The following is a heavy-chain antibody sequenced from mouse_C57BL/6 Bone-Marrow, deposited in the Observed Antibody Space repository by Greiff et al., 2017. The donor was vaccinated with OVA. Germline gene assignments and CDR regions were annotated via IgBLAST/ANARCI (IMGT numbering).Heavy chain of an antibody. Sequence: QVQLQQSGAELVKPGASVKISCKASGYAFSSYWMNWVKQRPGKGLEWIGQIYPGDGDTNYNGKFKGKATLTADKSSSTAYMQLSSLTSEDSAVYFCARRAVVATKWYSDVWGTGTTVTVSS. V-gene: IGHV1-80*01. D-gene: IGHD1-1*01. CDR1: GYAFSSYW. CDR2: IYPGDGDT. CDR3: ARRAVVATKWYSDV. J-gene: IGHJ1*03.